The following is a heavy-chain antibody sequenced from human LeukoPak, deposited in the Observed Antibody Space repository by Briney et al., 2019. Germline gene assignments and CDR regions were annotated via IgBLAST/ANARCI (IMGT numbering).Heavy chain of an antibody. Sequence: GGSLRLSCAVSGFTFNSYAMNWVRQAPGKGLEWISVISDSGGSTYYADSVKGRFTISRDNFKNTLHLQMDSLRAEDTAVYFCAKDEAPYGDYRRDALDIWGKGTMVTVSS. CDR2: ISDSGGST. CDR1: GFTFNSYA. D-gene: IGHD4-17*01. CDR3: AKDEAPYGDYRRDALDI. J-gene: IGHJ3*02. V-gene: IGHV3-23*01.